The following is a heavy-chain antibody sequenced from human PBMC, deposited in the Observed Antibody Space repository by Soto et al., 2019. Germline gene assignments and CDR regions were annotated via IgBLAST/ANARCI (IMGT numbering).Heavy chain of an antibody. CDR3: ARDWRDYCMDV. J-gene: IGHJ6*02. Sequence: EVQVVESGGGLVQPGGSLRLSCAASGFTFSRFDMNWVRQAPGKGLEWLSFIKASSTTIQYADSVKGRFTISRDDAKNSLFLQMNNLRVEDTALYYCARDWRDYCMDVWGQGTTVTVS. CDR1: GFTFSRFD. D-gene: IGHD3-3*01. CDR2: IKASSTTI. V-gene: IGHV3-48*01.